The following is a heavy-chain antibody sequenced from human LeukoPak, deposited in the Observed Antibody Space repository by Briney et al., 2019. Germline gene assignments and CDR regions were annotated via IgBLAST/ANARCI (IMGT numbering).Heavy chain of an antibody. J-gene: IGHJ4*02. CDR1: GGTFSSYA. D-gene: IGHD2-2*01. CDR3: ATPKRIYCSSTSCYRLDY. Sequence: EASVKVSCKASGGTFSSYAINWVRQAPGQGLEWMGGIIPIFGTANYAQKFQGRVTISTGESTSTAYMELSSLTSEDTAVYYCATPKRIYCSSTSCYRLDYWGQGTLVTVSS. V-gene: IGHV1-69*05. CDR2: IIPIFGTA.